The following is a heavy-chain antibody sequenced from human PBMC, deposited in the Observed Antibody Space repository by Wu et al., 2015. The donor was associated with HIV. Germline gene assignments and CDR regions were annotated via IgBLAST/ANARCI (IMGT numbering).Heavy chain of an antibody. J-gene: IGHJ6*02. CDR1: GYSFGSYG. CDR2: LNPLFGTT. CDR3: ARNTGSVATSLYSLGV. Sequence: VQLVQSGPEVKKSGTSVKVSCQTSGYSFGSYGMNWVRQAPGQGLEWMGGLNPLFGTTKFAQKFQGRLTITTDELRTTVFMELSSLKSEDTAVYYCARNTGSVATSLYSLGVWGQGTVVTVSS. D-gene: IGHD5-12*01. V-gene: IGHV1-69*01.